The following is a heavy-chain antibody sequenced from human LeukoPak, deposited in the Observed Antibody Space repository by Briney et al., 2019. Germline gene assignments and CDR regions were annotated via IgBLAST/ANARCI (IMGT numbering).Heavy chain of an antibody. CDR2: VNPNSGNT. V-gene: IGHV1-8*01. J-gene: IGHJ5*02. Sequence: ASVKVSCKASGYPFTNYDIHWVRQATGQGLEWVGWVNPNSGNTVYAQKFQGRVTMTTDTSTSTAYMELRSLRSDDTAVYYCARDRRPTMIVLRGGFDPWGQGTLVTVSS. CDR3: ARDRRPTMIVLRGGFDP. D-gene: IGHD3-22*01. CDR1: GYPFTNYD.